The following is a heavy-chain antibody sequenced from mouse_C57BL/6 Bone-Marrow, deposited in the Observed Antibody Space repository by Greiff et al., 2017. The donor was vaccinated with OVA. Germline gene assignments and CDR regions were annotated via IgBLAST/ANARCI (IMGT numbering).Heavy chain of an antibody. Sequence: VKLMESGPGLVQPSQSLSITCTVSGFSLTSYGVHWVRQSPGKGLEWLGVIWRGGSTDYNAAFMSRLSITKDNSKSQVFFKMNSLQADDTAIYYCAKKGGHGYYAMDYWGQGTSVTVSS. CDR1: GFSLTSYG. CDR3: AKKGGHGYYAMDY. D-gene: IGHD6-1*01. CDR2: IWRGGST. V-gene: IGHV2-5*01. J-gene: IGHJ4*01.